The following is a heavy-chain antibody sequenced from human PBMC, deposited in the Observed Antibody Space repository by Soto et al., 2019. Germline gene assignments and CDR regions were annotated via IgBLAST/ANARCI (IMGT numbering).Heavy chain of an antibody. CDR3: ARRTKPVTPTVVRDYYHHGMDV. J-gene: IGHJ6*02. D-gene: IGHD2-21*02. Sequence: QVQLVQSGAEVKKPGSSVKVSCKASGGTFSSYAISWVRQAPGQGLEWMGGIIPIFGAANYAQKFQGRVTITADELTSSAYMELSSLRSEDTAVYYCARRTKPVTPTVVRDYYHHGMDVWGQGTTVTVSS. CDR2: IIPIFGAA. CDR1: GGTFSSYA. V-gene: IGHV1-69*12.